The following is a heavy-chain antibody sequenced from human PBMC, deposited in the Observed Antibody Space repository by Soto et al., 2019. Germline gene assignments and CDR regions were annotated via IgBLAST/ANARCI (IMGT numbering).Heavy chain of an antibody. Sequence: QVQLVQSGAEVKKPGASVKVSSKASGYTFTSYGIIWVRQAPGQGLEWMGWISAYNGNTNYAQKPQGRVTMTTDTSTSTAYMELRSLRSHDTAVYYCARDPDYYYGSGSDTWFGPWGQGTLVTVSS. CDR1: GYTFTSYG. V-gene: IGHV1-18*01. J-gene: IGHJ5*02. D-gene: IGHD3-10*01. CDR3: ARDPDYYYGSGSDTWFGP. CDR2: ISAYNGNT.